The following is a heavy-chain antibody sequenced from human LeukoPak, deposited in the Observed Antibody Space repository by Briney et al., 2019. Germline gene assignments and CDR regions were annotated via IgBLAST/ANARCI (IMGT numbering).Heavy chain of an antibody. CDR2: IYYPGNT. J-gene: IGHJ6*03. Sequence: SQTLSLTCTVSGGSISSSSYSWGWIRQPPGKGLEWIVSIYYPGNTYYNPSLKSRVTISVDTSKNQFSLKLSSVTAADTAVYYCARVVGDLWFGEVYYYYYYMDVWGKGTTVTVSS. CDR1: GGSISSSSYS. D-gene: IGHD3-10*01. V-gene: IGHV4-39*07. CDR3: ARVVGDLWFGEVYYYYYYMDV.